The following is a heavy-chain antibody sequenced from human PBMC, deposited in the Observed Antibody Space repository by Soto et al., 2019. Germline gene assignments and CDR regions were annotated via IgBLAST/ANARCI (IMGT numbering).Heavy chain of an antibody. Sequence: PGGSLRLSCGASGFTFSSYGMHWVRQAPGKGLEWVAVIWYDGSNKYYADSVKGRFTISRDNSKNTLYLQMNSLRAEDTAVYYCARDSSGIDYWGQGTLVTVSS. CDR2: IWYDGSNK. CDR3: ARDSSGIDY. V-gene: IGHV3-33*01. CDR1: GFTFSSYG. J-gene: IGHJ4*02. D-gene: IGHD6-19*01.